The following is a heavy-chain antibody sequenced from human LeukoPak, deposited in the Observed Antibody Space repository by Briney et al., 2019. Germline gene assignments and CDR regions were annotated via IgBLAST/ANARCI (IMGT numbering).Heavy chain of an antibody. V-gene: IGHV1-69*05. CDR1: GGTFSSYA. CDR2: IIPIFGTA. J-gene: IGHJ3*02. Sequence: ASVKVSCKASGGTFSSYAISWVRQAPGQGLEWMGGIIPIFGTANYAQKFQGRVTITTDESTSTAYMELSSLRSEDTAVYYCAAPPAGGSSSWYGDGSAAEGAFDIRGQGTMVTVSS. D-gene: IGHD6-13*01. CDR3: AAPPAGGSSSWYGDGSAAEGAFDI.